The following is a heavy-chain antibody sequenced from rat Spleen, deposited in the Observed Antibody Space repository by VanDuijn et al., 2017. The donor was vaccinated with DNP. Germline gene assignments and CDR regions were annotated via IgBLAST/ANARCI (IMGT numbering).Heavy chain of an antibody. Sequence: EVQLVKSGGDLVQPGRSLKLSCVASGFTFNNYWMTWIRQVPGKGLEWVASITSSGGSTYYPDSVKGRFTISRDNAKNTLYLQMNSLRSEDTATYYCASNNYFDYWGQGVMVTVSS. V-gene: IGHV5-31*01. CDR2: ITSSGGST. CDR1: GFTFNNYW. J-gene: IGHJ2*01. CDR3: ASNNYFDY.